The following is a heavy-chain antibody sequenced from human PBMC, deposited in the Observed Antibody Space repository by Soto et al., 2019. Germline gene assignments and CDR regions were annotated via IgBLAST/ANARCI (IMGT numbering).Heavy chain of an antibody. CDR2: ISATGGGT. D-gene: IGHD3-16*01. Sequence: QGLSCAASGFKFSNYSMSWVRQDPGKGLEWVSLISATGGGTYYADSVKGRFTISRANSHNTLYLQVHSLTAEDTAVYYCANERRAGGTSAFYFDFWGQAAQVTV. CDR1: GFKFSNYS. V-gene: IGHV3-23*01. CDR3: ANERRAGGTSAFYFDF. J-gene: IGHJ4*02.